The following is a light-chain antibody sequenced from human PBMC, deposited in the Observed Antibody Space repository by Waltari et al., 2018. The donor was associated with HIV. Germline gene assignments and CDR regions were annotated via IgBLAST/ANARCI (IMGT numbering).Light chain of an antibody. V-gene: IGLV2-8*01. CDR3: VSCTEKDTFLL. CDR1: SNDIGTYNF. Sequence: QSALTQPPSASGSPGQSVAISCTGSSNDIGTYNFVSWYQHHPGKAPKLLIYDVTRRPPGIPDRFSGTKSGYTASLTVSDLQVEDEADYYCVSCTEKDTFLLFGGGTKLAV. CDR2: DVT. J-gene: IGLJ2*01.